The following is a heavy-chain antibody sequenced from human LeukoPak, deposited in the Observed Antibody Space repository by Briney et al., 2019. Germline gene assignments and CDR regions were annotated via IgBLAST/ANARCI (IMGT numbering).Heavy chain of an antibody. CDR1: GYSINNAHY. Sequence: SETLSLTCAVSGYSINNAHYWAWIRQPPGKGLEWIGNISQSAIASYNPSLKSRVTISLATSNNHFSLDLRSVTAADTAVYFCARASVEHSIVAGDYFDYWGQGTLVTVSS. CDR3: ARASVEHSIVAGDYFDY. CDR2: ISQSAIA. J-gene: IGHJ4*02. D-gene: IGHD1/OR15-1a*01. V-gene: IGHV4-38-2*01.